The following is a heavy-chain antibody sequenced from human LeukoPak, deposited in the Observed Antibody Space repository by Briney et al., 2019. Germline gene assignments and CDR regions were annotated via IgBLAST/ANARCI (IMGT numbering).Heavy chain of an antibody. J-gene: IGHJ4*02. V-gene: IGHV4-59*01. CDR2: IYYSGST. Sequence: SETLSLTCTVSGGSISSYYWSWIRQPPGKGLEWIGYIYYSGSTNYNPSLKSRVTISVDTTKNQFSLKLSSVTAADTAVYYCARLDYGDYVTVDYWGQGTLVTVSS. CDR1: GGSISSYY. D-gene: IGHD4-17*01. CDR3: ARLDYGDYVTVDY.